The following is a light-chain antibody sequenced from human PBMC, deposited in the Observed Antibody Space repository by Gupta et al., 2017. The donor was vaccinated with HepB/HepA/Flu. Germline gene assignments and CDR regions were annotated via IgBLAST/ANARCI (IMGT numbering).Light chain of an antibody. CDR3: QQSYSTQIT. Sequence: DIQMTQSPSSLSASVGDRVTITCRASQSISSYLNWYQQKPGKAPKLLIYAASSLQSGVPSRFSGSGSGTDFTLTISRLQPEDFATYYCQQSYSTQITFGQGTRLEIK. J-gene: IGKJ5*01. V-gene: IGKV1-39*01. CDR1: QSISSY. CDR2: AAS.